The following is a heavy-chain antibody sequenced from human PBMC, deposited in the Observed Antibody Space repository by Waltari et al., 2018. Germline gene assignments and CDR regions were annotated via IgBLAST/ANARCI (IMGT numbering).Heavy chain of an antibody. CDR1: GYWFTNYG. Sequence: QAQLVQSGPEVKKPGASVRLSCKASGYWFTNYGIGWVRQAPGQGLEGMGWVSPYNGDPNYAQNLQGRVTVTADTSTGTAHMDLRGLKSEDTAVYYCVRESSGWFAMDVWGQGTTVTVSS. CDR2: VSPYNGDP. CDR3: VRESSGWFAMDV. J-gene: IGHJ6*02. V-gene: IGHV1-18*04. D-gene: IGHD6-19*01.